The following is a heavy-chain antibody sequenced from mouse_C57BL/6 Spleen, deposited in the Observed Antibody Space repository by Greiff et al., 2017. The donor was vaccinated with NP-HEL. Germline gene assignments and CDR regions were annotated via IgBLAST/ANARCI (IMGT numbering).Heavy chain of an antibody. D-gene: IGHD1-1*01. CDR1: GFNIKDYY. Sequence: VHVKQSGAELVKPGASVKLSCTASGFNIKDYYMHWVKQRTEQGLEWIGRIDPEDGETKYAPKFQGKATITADTSSNTAYLQLSSLTSEDTAVYYCARGYGSSYALFAYWGQGTLVTVSA. CDR3: ARGYGSSYALFAY. J-gene: IGHJ3*01. V-gene: IGHV14-2*01. CDR2: IDPEDGET.